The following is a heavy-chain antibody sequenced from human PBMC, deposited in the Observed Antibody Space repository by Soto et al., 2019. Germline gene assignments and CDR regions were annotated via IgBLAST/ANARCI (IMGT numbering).Heavy chain of an antibody. Sequence: PGGSLRLSCAASGFNFSSYWMSWVRQAPGKGLEWVANIKQDGSEKYYVDSVKGRFTISRDNAKNSLYLQMNSLRAEDTAVYYCARDNVEGGYCSSTSCSFYYYYGMDVWGQGTTVTVSS. CDR2: IKQDGSEK. J-gene: IGHJ6*02. CDR3: ARDNVEGGYCSSTSCSFYYYYGMDV. V-gene: IGHV3-7*03. CDR1: GFNFSSYW. D-gene: IGHD2-2*01.